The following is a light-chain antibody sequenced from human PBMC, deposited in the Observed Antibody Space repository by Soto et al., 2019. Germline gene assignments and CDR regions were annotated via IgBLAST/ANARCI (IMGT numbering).Light chain of an antibody. Sequence: EIVMTQSPATLSVSPGERVTLSCRASQRVCTDLTWYHQKPGQAPRLLIYDIFTRSAGIPARFSGIGSGTEFTLTITSLQSEDFAVYYCQQYQNWVTFGQGTRLESK. CDR2: DIF. CDR1: QRVCTD. CDR3: QQYQNWVT. J-gene: IGKJ5*01. V-gene: IGKV3D-15*01.